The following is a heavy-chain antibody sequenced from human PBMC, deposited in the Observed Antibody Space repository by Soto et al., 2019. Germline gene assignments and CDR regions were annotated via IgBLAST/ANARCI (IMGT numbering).Heavy chain of an antibody. CDR3: ASAPDTAVGFDY. CDR1: GYSFTNYW. D-gene: IGHD5-18*01. Sequence: PGASLKISCKGSGYSFTNYWIGWVRQMPGKGLEWMGIIYPGDSDTRYSPSFQGQDTISDDKSISTAYLQWSSLKASDTAIYYCASAPDTAVGFDYWGQGTLVTVSS. V-gene: IGHV5-51*01. J-gene: IGHJ4*02. CDR2: IYPGDSDT.